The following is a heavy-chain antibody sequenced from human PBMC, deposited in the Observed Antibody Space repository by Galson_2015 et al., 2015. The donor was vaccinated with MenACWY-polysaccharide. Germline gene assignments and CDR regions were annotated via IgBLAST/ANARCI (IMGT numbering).Heavy chain of an antibody. CDR3: AREGSRIVFHAFDT. CDR1: TVTFRGSG. V-gene: IGHV3-33*01. Sequence: SLRLSCAASTVTFRGSGMHWVRRAPGKGLEWVAVIQYDAVYKQYLDSVKGRFSVSRDNSESTLYLEMNNLRAEDTALYYCAREGSRIVFHAFDTWGQGTMVIVSS. J-gene: IGHJ3*02. CDR2: IQYDAVYK. D-gene: IGHD3-10*02.